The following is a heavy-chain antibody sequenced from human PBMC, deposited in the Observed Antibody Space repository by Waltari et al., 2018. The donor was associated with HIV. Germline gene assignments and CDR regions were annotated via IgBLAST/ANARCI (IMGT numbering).Heavy chain of an antibody. Sequence: EVQLLESGGGLVQPGRSLRLSCTASGFTFGDYAMSWFRQAPGKGLEWVGCIRSKAYGGTTEYAASVKGRFTISRDDSRSIAYLQMNSLQTEDTAVYYCTKGRMTTDYWGQGTLVTVSS. CDR3: TKGRMTTDY. CDR2: IRSKAYGGTT. V-gene: IGHV3-49*03. D-gene: IGHD4-17*01. J-gene: IGHJ4*02. CDR1: GFTFGDYA.